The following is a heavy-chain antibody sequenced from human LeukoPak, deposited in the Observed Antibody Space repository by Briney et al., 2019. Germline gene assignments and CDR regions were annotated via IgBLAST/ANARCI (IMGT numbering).Heavy chain of an antibody. CDR2: ISAYNGNT. V-gene: IGHV1-18*01. D-gene: IGHD3-3*01. CDR3: ARGGRDLDDFWSGYHYYYYGMDV. J-gene: IGHJ6*02. CDR1: GYTFTSYG. Sequence: ASVKVSCKASGYTFTSYGTSWVRQAPGQGLEWMGWISAYNGNTSYAQKLQGRVTMTTDTSTSTAYMELRSLRSDDTAVYYCARGGRDLDDFWSGYHYYYYGMDVWGQGTTVTVSS.